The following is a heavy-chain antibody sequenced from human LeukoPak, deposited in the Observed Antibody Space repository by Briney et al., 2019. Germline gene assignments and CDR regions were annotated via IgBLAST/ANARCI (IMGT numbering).Heavy chain of an antibody. CDR3: KSGGAAPGGFDN. V-gene: IGHV3-7*01. D-gene: IGHD2-8*02. CDR1: GFTFSDYW. CDR2: IKYDGDEE. J-gene: IGHJ4*02. Sequence: QPGGSLRLSCAASGFTFSDYWMSWMRQAPGKGLEWVANIKYDGDEEYYVDSVKGRFTISRDNAKNSLYLQLNSLRVEDTAVYYCKSGGAAPGGFDNWGQGTLVTVSP.